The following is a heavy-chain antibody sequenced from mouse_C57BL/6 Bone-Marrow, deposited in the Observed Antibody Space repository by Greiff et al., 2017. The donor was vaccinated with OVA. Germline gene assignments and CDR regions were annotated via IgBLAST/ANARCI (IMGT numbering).Heavy chain of an antibody. Sequence: VQLQQSGAELVKPGASVKVSCKASGYTFTSYWMHWVKQRPGQGLEWIGRIHPSDSATNYTQKFKGKATLTVDKSSSAAYMQLSSITSEDSAVYYCAIRGLHYNGYDYWGQGTTLTVSS. J-gene: IGHJ2*01. CDR2: IHPSDSAT. CDR1: GYTFTSYW. D-gene: IGHD2-3*01. CDR3: AIRGLHYNGYDY. V-gene: IGHV1-74*01.